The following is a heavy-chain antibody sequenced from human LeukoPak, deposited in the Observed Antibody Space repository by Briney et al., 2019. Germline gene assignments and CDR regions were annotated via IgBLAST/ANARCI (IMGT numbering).Heavy chain of an antibody. D-gene: IGHD1-14*01. J-gene: IGHJ2*01. CDR1: GGSFSGYY. Sequence: PSETLSLTCAVYGGSFSGYYWSWIRQPPGKGLEWIGEINHSGSTNYNPSLKSRVTISVDTSKNQFSLKLSSVTAADTAVYYCARGASYNRTHYWYFDLWGRGTLVTVSS. CDR3: ARGASYNRTHYWYFDL. V-gene: IGHV4-34*01. CDR2: INHSGST.